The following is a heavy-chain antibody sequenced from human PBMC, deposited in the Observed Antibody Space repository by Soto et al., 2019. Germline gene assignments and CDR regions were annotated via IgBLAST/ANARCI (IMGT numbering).Heavy chain of an antibody. V-gene: IGHV3-30*18. CDR3: AKVIRWAAADFYYYYGMDV. Sequence: GGSLRLSCAASGFTFSSYGMHWVRQAPGKGLEWVAVISYDGSNKYYADSVKGRFTISRDNSKNTLYLQMNSLRAEDTAVYYCAKVIRWAAADFYYYYGMDVWGQGTTVTVSS. CDR1: GFTFSSYG. J-gene: IGHJ6*02. D-gene: IGHD6-13*01. CDR2: ISYDGSNK.